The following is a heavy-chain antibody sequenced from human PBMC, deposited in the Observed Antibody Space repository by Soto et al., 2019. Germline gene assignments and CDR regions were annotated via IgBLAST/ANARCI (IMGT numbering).Heavy chain of an antibody. J-gene: IGHJ4*02. Sequence: HLVQSGAEVKQPEASVRVSCKASTYTFKDYFLHWVRQAPGQGLEWMGWINPNNGATDYAQKFQGRVTMTSDTSISTAYIEVSGLKSGDTAVYYCARDASPDFWSGYYDYWGQGTLITVST. CDR3: ARDASPDFWSGYYDY. CDR2: INPNNGAT. V-gene: IGHV1-2*02. D-gene: IGHD3-3*01. CDR1: TYTFKDYF.